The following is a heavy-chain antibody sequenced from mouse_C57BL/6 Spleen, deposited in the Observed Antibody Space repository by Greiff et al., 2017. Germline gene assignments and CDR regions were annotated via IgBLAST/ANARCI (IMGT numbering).Heavy chain of an antibody. Sequence: VQLQQSGAELARPGASVKLSCKASGYTFTSYGISWVKQRPGQGLEWIGEIYPRSGNTYYNAKFKGKATLTADKSSSTAYMELRSLTSEDSAVYFWARSGITTVVSDYWGQGTTRTVSS. V-gene: IGHV1-81*01. D-gene: IGHD1-1*01. J-gene: IGHJ2*01. CDR3: ARSGITTVVSDY. CDR2: IYPRSGNT. CDR1: GYTFTSYG.